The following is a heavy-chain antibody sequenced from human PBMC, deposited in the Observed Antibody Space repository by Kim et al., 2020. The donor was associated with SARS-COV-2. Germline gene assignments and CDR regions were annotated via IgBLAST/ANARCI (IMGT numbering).Heavy chain of an antibody. CDR3: AKALYGDYYGMDV. V-gene: IGHV3-33*06. Sequence: GGSLRLSCAASAFTFSSYGMHWVRQAPGKGLEWVAIIWYDGSNKYYTDSVKGRFTISRDNSKNTLYLQMNSLRAEDTAVYYCAKALYGDYYGMDVWGQGT. CDR2: IWYDGSNK. J-gene: IGHJ6*02. CDR1: AFTFSSYG. D-gene: IGHD4-17*01.